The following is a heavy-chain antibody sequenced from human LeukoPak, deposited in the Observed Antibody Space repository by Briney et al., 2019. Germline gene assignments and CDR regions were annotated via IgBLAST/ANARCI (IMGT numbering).Heavy chain of an antibody. CDR2: IYYSGST. D-gene: IGHD2-2*01. Sequence: SETLSLTCTVSGGSISSYYWSWIRQPPGKGLEWIGYIYYSGSTNYNPSLKSRVTISVDTYKNQFSLKLSSVTAADTAVYYCASYHCSSTSCRFDYWGQGTLVTVSS. J-gene: IGHJ4*02. V-gene: IGHV4-59*01. CDR1: GGSISSYY. CDR3: ASYHCSSTSCRFDY.